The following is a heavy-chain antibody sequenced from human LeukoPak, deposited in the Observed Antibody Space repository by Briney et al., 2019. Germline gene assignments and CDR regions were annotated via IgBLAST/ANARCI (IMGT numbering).Heavy chain of an antibody. Sequence: PGGSLRLSCAASGFTFRDYYMSWIRQAPGKGLEWVSYISSSGSTIYYADSVKGRFTISRDNAKNSLYLQMNSLRAEDTAVYYCARDNWNYFFHDYWGQGTLVTVSS. CDR2: ISSSGSTI. CDR3: ARDNWNYFFHDY. CDR1: GFTFRDYY. J-gene: IGHJ4*02. D-gene: IGHD1-7*01. V-gene: IGHV3-11*01.